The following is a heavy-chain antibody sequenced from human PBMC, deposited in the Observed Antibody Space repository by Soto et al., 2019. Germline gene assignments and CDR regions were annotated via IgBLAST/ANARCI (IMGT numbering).Heavy chain of an antibody. J-gene: IGHJ4*02. CDR2: IWYDGSNK. V-gene: IGHV3-33*01. D-gene: IGHD3-22*01. CDR3: GRETYSYDSSGYSGIDY. Sequence: QVQLVESGGGVVQPGRSLRLSCAASGFTFSSYGMHWVRQAPGKGLEWVAVIWYDGSNKYYADSVKGRFTISRDNSKNTLYLQMNSLRAEDTVVYYCGRETYSYDSSGYSGIDYWGQGPLVTFSS. CDR1: GFTFSSYG.